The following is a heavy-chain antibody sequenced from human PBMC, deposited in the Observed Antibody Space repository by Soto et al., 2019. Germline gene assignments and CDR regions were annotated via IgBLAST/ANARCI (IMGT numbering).Heavy chain of an antibody. CDR3: ARAGSMDYYDSSGLDNWFDP. Sequence: PGGSLRLSCAASGFTFSSYSMNWVRQAPGKGLEWVSYISSSSTIYYADSVKGRFTISRDNAKNSLYLQMNSLRDEDTAVYYCARAGSMDYYDSSGLDNWFDPWGQGTLVTVSS. CDR1: GFTFSSYS. V-gene: IGHV3-48*02. D-gene: IGHD3-22*01. CDR2: ISSSSTI. J-gene: IGHJ5*02.